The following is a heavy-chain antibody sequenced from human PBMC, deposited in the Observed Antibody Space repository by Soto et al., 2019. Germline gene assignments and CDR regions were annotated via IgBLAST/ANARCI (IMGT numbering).Heavy chain of an antibody. D-gene: IGHD3-3*01. CDR1: GFTFSSYG. V-gene: IGHV3-33*01. CDR2: IWYDGSNK. CDR3: ARVYYASRYYYGMDV. Sequence: QVQLVESGGGVVQPGRSLRLSCAASGFTFSSYGMHWVRQAPGKGLEWVAVIWYDGSNKYYADSVKGRFTISRDNSKNTLYLQMNSLRAEDTAVYYCARVYYASRYYYGMDVWGQGTTVTVSS. J-gene: IGHJ6*02.